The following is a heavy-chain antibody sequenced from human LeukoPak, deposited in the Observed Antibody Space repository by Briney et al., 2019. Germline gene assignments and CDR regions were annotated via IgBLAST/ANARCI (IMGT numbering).Heavy chain of an antibody. CDR2: ISAYNGNT. CDR3: ARTYSSGWYVRPKNWFDP. V-gene: IGHV1-18*01. D-gene: IGHD6-19*01. CDR1: GYTFTTYD. Sequence: ASVKVSCKASGYTFTTYDINWVRQAPGQGLEWMGWISAYNGNTNYAQKLQGRATMTTDTSTSTAYMELRSLRSDDTAVYYCARTYSSGWYVRPKNWFDPWGQGTLVTVSS. J-gene: IGHJ5*02.